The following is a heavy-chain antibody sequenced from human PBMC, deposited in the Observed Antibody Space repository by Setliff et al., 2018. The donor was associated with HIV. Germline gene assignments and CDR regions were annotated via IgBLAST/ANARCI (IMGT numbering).Heavy chain of an antibody. D-gene: IGHD5-18*01. CDR1: GFHFSSYC. CDR2: IRQDGSDK. CDR3: ARAEGAAGGGYSLGSFDY. Sequence: SLRLSCAASGFHFSSYCMSWARQAPGKGLEWVANIRQDGSDKYYVDSVKGRFTISRDNAKNSLYLQMNSLRAEDTAVYYCARAEGAAGGGYSLGSFDYWGQGAPVTVSS. J-gene: IGHJ4*02. V-gene: IGHV3-7*01.